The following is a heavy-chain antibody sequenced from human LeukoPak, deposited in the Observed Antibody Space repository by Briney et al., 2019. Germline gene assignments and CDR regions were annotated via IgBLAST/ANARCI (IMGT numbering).Heavy chain of an antibody. CDR1: GFTFSSYA. J-gene: IGHJ4*02. CDR3: ARTVQRFGELLPDY. V-gene: IGHV3-30-3*01. CDR2: ISYDGSNK. D-gene: IGHD3-10*01. Sequence: GGSLRLSCAASGFTFSSYAMSWVRQAPGKGLEWVAVISYDGSNKYYADSVKGRFTISRDNSKNTLYLQMNSLRAEDTAVYYCARTVQRFGELLPDYWGQGTLVTVSS.